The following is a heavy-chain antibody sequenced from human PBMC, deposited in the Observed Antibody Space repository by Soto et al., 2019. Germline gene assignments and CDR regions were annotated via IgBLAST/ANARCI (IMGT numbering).Heavy chain of an antibody. D-gene: IGHD3-10*01. CDR2: ISNDGSNE. Sequence: PGGSLRLSCAGSGFTFRWFGMNWVRQAPGKGLEWVARISNDGSNEYYVDSVKGRFTISRDNSKNTLHLQMDSLRAEDTAVYHCAKGEVRGIIPSYFDYWGLGTLVTVSS. V-gene: IGHV3-30*18. CDR3: AKGEVRGIIPSYFDY. CDR1: GFTFRWFG. J-gene: IGHJ4*02.